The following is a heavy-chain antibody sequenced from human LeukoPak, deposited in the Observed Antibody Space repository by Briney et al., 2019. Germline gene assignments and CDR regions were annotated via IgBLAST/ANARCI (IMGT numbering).Heavy chain of an antibody. Sequence: GASVKVSCKASGYTFTGYYMHWVRQAPGQGLEWMGWINPNSGGTNYAQKFQGRVTMTRDTSISTAYMELSRLRSDDTAVYYCARDRFAMIVVVSGMDVWGQGTTVTVSS. J-gene: IGHJ6*02. CDR1: GYTFTGYY. V-gene: IGHV1-2*02. CDR2: INPNSGGT. D-gene: IGHD3-22*01. CDR3: ARDRFAMIVVVSGMDV.